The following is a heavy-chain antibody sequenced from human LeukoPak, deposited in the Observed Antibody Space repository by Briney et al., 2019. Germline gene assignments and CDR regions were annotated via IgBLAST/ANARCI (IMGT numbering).Heavy chain of an antibody. CDR1: GGTFSSYA. V-gene: IGHV1-69*05. J-gene: IGHJ6*03. CDR2: IIRIFGTA. D-gene: IGHD3-10*01. Sequence: EASVKVSCKASGGTFSSYAISWVRQAPGQGLEWMGVIIRIFGTANYAQKFQGRVTITTDESTSTAYMELSSLRSEDTAVYYCATPRMPYYYGSGSRGAKRYYYYNMDVWGKGTTVTVSS. CDR3: ATPRMPYYYGSGSRGAKRYYYYNMDV.